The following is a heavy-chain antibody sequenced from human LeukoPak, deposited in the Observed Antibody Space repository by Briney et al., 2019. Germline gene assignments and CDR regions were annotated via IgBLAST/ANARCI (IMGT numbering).Heavy chain of an antibody. D-gene: IGHD3-16*01. Sequence: PGGSLRLSCAASGFAFGVHAMTWVRQAPGKGPEWVATIGGPAETFYADSVKGRFTISRDNSRNALYLQMNSLRAEDSALYYCAKDWTSHNGVYDCLDFWGQGTQVTVSS. CDR1: GFAFGVHA. CDR3: AKDWTSHNGVYDCLDF. V-gene: IGHV3-23*01. J-gene: IGHJ4*02. CDR2: IGGPAET.